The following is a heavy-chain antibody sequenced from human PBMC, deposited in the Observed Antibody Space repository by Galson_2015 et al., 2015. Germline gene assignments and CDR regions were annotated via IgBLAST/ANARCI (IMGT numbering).Heavy chain of an antibody. D-gene: IGHD3-10*01. Sequence: SVKVSCKASGYTFTSYYMHWVRQAPGQGLEWMGIINPSGGSTSYAQKFQGRVTITADKSTSTAYMELSSLRSEDTAVYYCVEGYGSGSWWGQGTLVTVSS. CDR1: GYTFTSYY. CDR3: VEGYGSGSW. J-gene: IGHJ4*02. CDR2: INPSGGST. V-gene: IGHV1-46*01.